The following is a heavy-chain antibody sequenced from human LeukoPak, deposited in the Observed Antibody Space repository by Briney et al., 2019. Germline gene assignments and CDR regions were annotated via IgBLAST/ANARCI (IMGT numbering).Heavy chain of an antibody. V-gene: IGHV4-34*01. Sequence: NPSETLSLTCAVYGGSFSGYYWSWIRQPPGKGLEWIGEINHSGSTNYNPSLKSRVTISVDTSKNQFSLKLSSVTAADPAVYYCARPDAGGVAAFDAFDIWGQGTMVTVSS. D-gene: IGHD3-16*01. CDR2: INHSGST. CDR3: ARPDAGGVAAFDAFDI. CDR1: GGSFSGYY. J-gene: IGHJ3*02.